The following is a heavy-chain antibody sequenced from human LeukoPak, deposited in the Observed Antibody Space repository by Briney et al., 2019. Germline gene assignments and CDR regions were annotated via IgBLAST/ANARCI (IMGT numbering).Heavy chain of an antibody. V-gene: IGHV4-34*01. D-gene: IGHD2-21*02. Sequence: SETLSLTCAVYGGSFSTFYWSWIRQSPGKGLEWIGEMSHGGGSKYNPSRKARVTMSLDTSKNHFSLRLNSVTAADTAVYYCAKSLYCDGDCPWGQGTLVTVSS. CDR2: MSHGGGS. J-gene: IGHJ5*02. CDR3: AKSLYCDGDCP. CDR1: GGSFSTFY.